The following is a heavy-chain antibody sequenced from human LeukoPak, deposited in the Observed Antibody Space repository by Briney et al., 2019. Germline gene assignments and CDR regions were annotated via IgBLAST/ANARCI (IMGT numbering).Heavy chain of an antibody. D-gene: IGHD2-2*01. J-gene: IGHJ3*02. V-gene: IGHV4-34*01. CDR1: GGSFSGYY. CDR3: AREVDGPSTRHAFDI. CDR2: INHSGST. Sequence: SETLSLTCAVYGGSFSGYYWSWIRQPPGKGLEWIGEINHSGSTNYNPSLKSRVTISVDTSKNQFSLKLSSVTAEDTAVYYCAREVDGPSTRHAFDIWGPGTMVTVSS.